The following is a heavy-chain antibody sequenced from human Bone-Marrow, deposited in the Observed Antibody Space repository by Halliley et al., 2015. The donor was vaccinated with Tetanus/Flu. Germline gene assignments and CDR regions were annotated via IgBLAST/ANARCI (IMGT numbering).Heavy chain of an antibody. V-gene: IGHV4-39*01. Sequence: TLSLTCTVSDGSVSSSGNCWGWISQPPGKGLEWIANIYRDGNTYYNPSLKSRVTISLDTSKNQFSLRLTSVTAADTAVYYCARGAVGYFVGPYFDFWAQGTLVTVSS. CDR3: ARGAVGYFVGPYFDF. J-gene: IGHJ4*02. D-gene: IGHD3-22*01. CDR2: IYRDGNT. CDR1: DGSVSSSGNC.